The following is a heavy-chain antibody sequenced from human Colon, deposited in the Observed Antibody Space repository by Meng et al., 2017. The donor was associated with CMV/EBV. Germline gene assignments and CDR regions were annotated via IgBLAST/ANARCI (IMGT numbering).Heavy chain of an antibody. CDR1: GYIFNKHG. CDR3: VRDLFSPGGNSCFDN. D-gene: IGHD3-16*01. Sequence: VKVSCKASGYIFNKHGINWVRQAPGRGLEWMGWINLWNGDIKYAQKFQGRLTVSADTSTSTAHMELRSLTSDDTAVYYCVRDLFSPGGNSCFDNWGQGTVVTVSS. CDR2: INLWNGDI. J-gene: IGHJ4*02. V-gene: IGHV1-18*01.